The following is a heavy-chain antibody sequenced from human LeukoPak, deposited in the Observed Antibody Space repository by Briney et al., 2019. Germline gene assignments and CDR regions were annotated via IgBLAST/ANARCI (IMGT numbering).Heavy chain of an antibody. D-gene: IGHD3-10*01. CDR1: GGSISSSSYY. J-gene: IGHJ5*02. V-gene: IGHV4-39*07. CDR2: IYYSGST. CDR3: ARDLGSLRNWFDP. Sequence: SETLSLTCTVSGGSISSSSYYWGWIRQPPGKGLEWFGSIYYSGSTYYNPSLKSRVTISVDTSKNQFSLKLSSVTAADTAVYYCARDLGSLRNWFDPWGQGTLVTVSS.